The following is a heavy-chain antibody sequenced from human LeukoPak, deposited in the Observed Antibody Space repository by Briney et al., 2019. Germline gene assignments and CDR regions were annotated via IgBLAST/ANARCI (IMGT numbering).Heavy chain of an antibody. CDR2: VYHSGIT. J-gene: IGHJ5*02. Sequence: SETLSLTCTVSGGSITNTNYYWAWIRQPPGEGLEWIGSVYHSGITYYTPSLKSRVSISVDTSKNQFSLKVTSVTAADSAVYYCARGPEGTMIVVAWGQGTLVTVSS. CDR3: ARGPEGTMIVVA. D-gene: IGHD3-22*01. CDR1: GGSITNTNYY. V-gene: IGHV4-39*07.